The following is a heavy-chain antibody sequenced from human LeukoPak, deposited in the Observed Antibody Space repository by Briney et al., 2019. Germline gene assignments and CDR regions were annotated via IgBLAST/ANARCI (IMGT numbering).Heavy chain of an antibody. CDR2: ISYSGST. D-gene: IGHD6-19*01. V-gene: IGHV4-59*01. CDR1: GASISSYY. CDR3: ASSLDRSGWYFGVC. J-gene: IGHJ4*02. Sequence: PSETLSLTCTVSGASISSYYWSWIRQPPGKGLEWVGYISYSGSTNYNPSLKSRVTISLDTSKNQFSLRLSSVTAADTALYYCASSLDRSGWYFGVCWGQGTLVTVSS.